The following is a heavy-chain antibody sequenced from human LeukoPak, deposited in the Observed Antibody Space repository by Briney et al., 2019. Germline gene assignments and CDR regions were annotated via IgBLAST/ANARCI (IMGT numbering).Heavy chain of an antibody. V-gene: IGHV4-30-4*01. J-gene: IGHJ4*02. CDR2: IYHTGTT. CDR3: ASVSVWELATHTGGSFDY. Sequence: SETLSLTCTVSGGLISRIEYYWGWVRQSPVKGLEWLGHIYHTGTTLYSPHLNNRLTISVDSSKNQFSLTLNSVTAADTAVYYCASVSVWELATHTGGSFDYWGRGILVTVSS. CDR1: GGLISRIEYY. D-gene: IGHD1-26*01.